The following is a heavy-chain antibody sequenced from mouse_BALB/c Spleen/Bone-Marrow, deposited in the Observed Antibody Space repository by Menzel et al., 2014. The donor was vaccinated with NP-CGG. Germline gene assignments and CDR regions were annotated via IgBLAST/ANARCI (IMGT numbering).Heavy chain of an antibody. V-gene: IGHV14-3*02. CDR1: GFNIKDTY. Sequence: EVKLMESGAELVKPGASVKLSCTASGFNIKDTYMHWVKQRPEQGLEWIGGIDPANVNTKYDPKFQGKATITADTSSNTAYLQLSSLTSEDTAVYYCASYVYGYYFDYWGQGTTLTVSS. CDR2: IDPANVNT. J-gene: IGHJ2*01. CDR3: ASYVYGYYFDY. D-gene: IGHD1-1*01.